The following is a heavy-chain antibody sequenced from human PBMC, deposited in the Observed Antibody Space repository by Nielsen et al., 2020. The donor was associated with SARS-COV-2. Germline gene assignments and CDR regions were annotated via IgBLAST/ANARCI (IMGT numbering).Heavy chain of an antibody. CDR1: GFTFSSYA. J-gene: IGHJ4*02. CDR3: ARDFN. CDR2: ISYDGSNK. Sequence: GESLKISCAASGFTFSSYAMHWVRQAPGKGLEWVAVISYDGSNKYYADSVKGRFTTSRDNSKNTLYLQMNSLRAEDTAVYYCARDFNWGQGTLVTVSS. V-gene: IGHV3-30-3*01.